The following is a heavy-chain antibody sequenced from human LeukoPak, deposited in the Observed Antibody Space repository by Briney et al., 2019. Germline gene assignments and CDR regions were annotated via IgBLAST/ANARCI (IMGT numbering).Heavy chain of an antibody. D-gene: IGHD2-15*01. J-gene: IGHJ6*03. Sequence: SETLSLTCSVSGGSISSSNYFWGWIRQPPGKGLEWIASIHYSGSTYSNPSLKSRVTISVDTSKNQFSLKLSSVTAADTAVYYCARERKYCSGGSCGKYYYYMAVWGKGTTVTISS. CDR1: GGSISSSNYF. CDR2: IHYSGST. V-gene: IGHV4-39*02. CDR3: ARERKYCSGGSCGKYYYYMAV.